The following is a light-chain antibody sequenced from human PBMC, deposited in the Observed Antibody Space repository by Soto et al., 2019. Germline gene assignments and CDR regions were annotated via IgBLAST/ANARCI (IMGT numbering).Light chain of an antibody. CDR1: QSVSSNY. Sequence: EIVLTQSPGTLSLSPGERATLPCRASQSVSSNYLAWYQQKPGQAPRLLIYGASSRATGIPDRFSGSGSGTDFTLTISRLEPGDFAVYYCQQFDTSPPSTFGQGTRLEIK. J-gene: IGKJ5*01. V-gene: IGKV3-20*01. CDR3: QQFDTSPPST. CDR2: GAS.